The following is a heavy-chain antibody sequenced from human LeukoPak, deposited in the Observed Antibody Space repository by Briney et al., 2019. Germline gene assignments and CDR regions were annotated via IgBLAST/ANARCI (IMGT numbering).Heavy chain of an antibody. D-gene: IGHD5-18*01. Sequence: GGSLRLSCAASGFTFSDYWMSWVRQAPGKGLEWVANIKQDGSEKYYVESVEGRFSISRDNAKNSLCLQMNSLRADDTAMYYCARRLMDTAMAYYYYYALDVWGQGTTVTVSS. CDR3: ARRLMDTAMAYYYYYALDV. CDR1: GFTFSDYW. J-gene: IGHJ6*02. V-gene: IGHV3-7*01. CDR2: IKQDGSEK.